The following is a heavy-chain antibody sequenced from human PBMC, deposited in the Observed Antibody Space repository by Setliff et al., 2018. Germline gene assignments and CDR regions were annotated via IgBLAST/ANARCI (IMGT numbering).Heavy chain of an antibody. CDR2: IIPIFGTA. Sequence: GASVKVSCKASGGTFSSYAISWVRQAPGQGLEWMGGIIPIFGTANYAQKFQGRVTITADESTSTAYMELSSLRSEDTAVYYCARAEYTSSSLYYYMDVWGKGTTVTVSS. J-gene: IGHJ6*03. CDR3: ARAEYTSSSLYYYMDV. CDR1: GGTFSSYA. V-gene: IGHV1-69*13. D-gene: IGHD6-6*01.